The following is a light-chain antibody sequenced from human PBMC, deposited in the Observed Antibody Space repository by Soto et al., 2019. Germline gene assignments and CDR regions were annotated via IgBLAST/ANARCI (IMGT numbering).Light chain of an antibody. CDR2: DEY. V-gene: IGKV1-5*01. CDR3: HHYSKTNSPWM. J-gene: IGKJ1*01. CDR1: QTISTW. Sequence: DIQVTQSPPTLSASVGDRVTITCRASQTISTWMAWYQQKPGKDTKILVYDEYTLQSGVASRFSGRGYGTEFTLIISGLQSDDSATYYCHHYSKTNSPWMFGQGPSWIS.